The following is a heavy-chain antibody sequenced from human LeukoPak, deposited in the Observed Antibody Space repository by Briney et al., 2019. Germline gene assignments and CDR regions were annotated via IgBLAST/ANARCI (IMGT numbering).Heavy chain of an antibody. Sequence: GGSLRLSCAASGFTFSSSPMSWVRPAPGKGLEWVSGISSSGGDTAYADSVKGRFTISRDNSKNTLYLQMNSLRAEDTAIYYCTRKNSGLNPFDLWGQGTVVTVSS. J-gene: IGHJ4*02. CDR1: GFTFSSSP. V-gene: IGHV3-23*01. CDR3: TRKNSGLNPFDL. D-gene: IGHD4-23*01. CDR2: ISSSGGDT.